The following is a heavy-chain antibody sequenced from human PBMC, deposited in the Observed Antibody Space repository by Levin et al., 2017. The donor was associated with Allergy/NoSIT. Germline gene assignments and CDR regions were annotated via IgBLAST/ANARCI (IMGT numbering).Heavy chain of an antibody. D-gene: IGHD1-14*01. Sequence: GGSLRLSCAASGFTFNTYWMSWVRQAPGKGLEWVANIKQDGSEKFYVDSVKGRFTISRDNAKNSLYLQMNSLRVEDTAVYYCARAPDGMDYWGQGTLVTVSS. CDR2: IKQDGSEK. CDR3: ARAPDGMDY. CDR1: GFTFNTYW. J-gene: IGHJ4*02. V-gene: IGHV3-7*01.